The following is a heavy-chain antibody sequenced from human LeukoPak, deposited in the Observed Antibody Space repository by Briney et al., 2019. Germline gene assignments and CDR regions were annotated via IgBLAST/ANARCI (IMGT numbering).Heavy chain of an antibody. D-gene: IGHD6-13*01. CDR1: GFTFSSYA. CDR3: AKHIAAAGYYYYGMDV. Sequence: GGSLRLSCAASGFTFSSYAMSWVRQAPGRGLEWVSAISGSGGSTYYADSVKGRFTISSDNSKNTLYLQMNSLRAEDTAVYYCAKHIAAAGYYYYGMDVWGQGTTVTVSS. J-gene: IGHJ6*02. V-gene: IGHV3-23*01. CDR2: ISGSGGST.